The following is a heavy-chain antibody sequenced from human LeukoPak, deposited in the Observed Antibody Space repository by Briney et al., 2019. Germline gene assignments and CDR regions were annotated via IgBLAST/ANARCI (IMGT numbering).Heavy chain of an antibody. CDR1: GGSISSGGYY. Sequence: SQTLSLTCTVSGGSISSGGYYWSWIRQHPGKGLEWIGYIYYSGSTYYNPSLKSRVTISVDTSKNQFSLKLSSVTAADTAVYYCARGGGYSNYWFDPWGQGTLVTVSS. CDR2: IYYSGST. J-gene: IGHJ5*02. D-gene: IGHD4-11*01. V-gene: IGHV4-31*03. CDR3: ARGGGYSNYWFDP.